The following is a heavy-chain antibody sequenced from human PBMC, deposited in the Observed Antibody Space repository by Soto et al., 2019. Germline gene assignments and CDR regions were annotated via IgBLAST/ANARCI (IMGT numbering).Heavy chain of an antibody. CDR1: GDSVSTNGAA. V-gene: IGHV6-1*01. CDR3: AGGYGMNV. Sequence: SQTLSLTCAISGDSVSTNGAAWNWVRQSPSRGLEWLGRTYYTSKWFNDYAVSVKGRITINPDTSKNQFSLQLNSVTPEDTAVYYCAGGYGMNVWGQGTTVTVSS. J-gene: IGHJ6*02. CDR2: TYYTSKWFN.